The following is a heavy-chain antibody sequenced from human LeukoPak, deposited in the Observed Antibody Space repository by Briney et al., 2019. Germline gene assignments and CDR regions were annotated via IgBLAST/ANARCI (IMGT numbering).Heavy chain of an antibody. J-gene: IGHJ4*02. V-gene: IGHV2-70*11. D-gene: IGHD1-20*01. CDR3: ARIAAITGTYYFDY. CDR1: GFSLRTSGMC. Sequence: SGPTLVKPTQTLTLTCTFSGFSLRTSGMCVSWIRQPPGKALEWLARIDWDDDKYYSTSLKTRLTISKDTSKNQVVLTMTNMDPVDTATYYCARIAAITGTYYFDYWGQGTLVTVSS. CDR2: IDWDDDK.